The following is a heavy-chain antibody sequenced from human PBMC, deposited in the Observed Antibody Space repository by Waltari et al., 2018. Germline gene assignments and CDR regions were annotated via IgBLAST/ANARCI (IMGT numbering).Heavy chain of an antibody. CDR3: ARTLTLGQGGSGWYPFDY. J-gene: IGHJ4*02. CDR2: IIPIFGTA. V-gene: IGHV1-69*13. Sequence: QVPLVQSGADVKKPGSSVKVSCNASGDTFRSSAISWVRQAPGHGLEWMGGIIPIFGTANYAQKFQGRVTSTADESTSTDYMELSSMRSEDTAGYYCARTLTLGQGGSGWYPFDYWGQGTLVTVSS. D-gene: IGHD6-19*01. CDR1: GDTFRSSA.